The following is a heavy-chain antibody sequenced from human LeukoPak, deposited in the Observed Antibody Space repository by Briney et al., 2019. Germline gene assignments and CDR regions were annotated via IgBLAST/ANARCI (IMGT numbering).Heavy chain of an antibody. CDR3: VVGVYYFDS. CDR2: ISGSGGST. CDR1: GFTFSSHA. V-gene: IGHV3-23*01. J-gene: IGHJ4*02. Sequence: PGGSLRLSCAASGFTFSSHAMSWVRQAPGKGLEWVSVISGSGGSTYYADSVKGRFTISRDNSKNTLYLQLNSLRAEDTAVYYCVVGVYYFDSWGQGTLVTVSS. D-gene: IGHD3-10*01.